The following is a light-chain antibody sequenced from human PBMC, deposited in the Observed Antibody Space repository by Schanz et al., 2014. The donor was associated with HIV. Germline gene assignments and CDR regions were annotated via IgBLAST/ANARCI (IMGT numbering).Light chain of an antibody. CDR3: CSYAGSSTPYV. V-gene: IGLV2-14*03. Sequence: QSALTQPASVSGSPGQSITVSCTGTNNDIGSYTYVAWYQQHPGKAPKVVVYGVFDRPSGVSNRFSGSKSGNTASLTISGLQAEDEADYYCCSYAGSSTPYVFGAGTKLTVL. J-gene: IGLJ1*01. CDR1: NNDIGSYTY. CDR2: GVF.